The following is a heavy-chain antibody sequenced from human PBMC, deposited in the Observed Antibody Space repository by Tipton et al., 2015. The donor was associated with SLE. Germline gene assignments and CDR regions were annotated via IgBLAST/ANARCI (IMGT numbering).Heavy chain of an antibody. CDR3: ARGGVGDFWSGFPPSGFFDY. D-gene: IGHD3-3*01. J-gene: IGHJ4*02. V-gene: IGHV4-39*07. Sequence: TLSLTCTVSGGSISSSSYYWGWIRQPPGKGLEWIGSIYYSGSTYYNPSLKSRVTISVDTSKNQFSLKLSSVTAADTAVYYCARGGVGDFWSGFPPSGFFDYWGQGALVTVSS. CDR1: GGSISSSSYY. CDR2: IYYSGST.